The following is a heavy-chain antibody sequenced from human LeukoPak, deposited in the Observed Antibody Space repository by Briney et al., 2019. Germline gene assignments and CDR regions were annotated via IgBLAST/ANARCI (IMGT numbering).Heavy chain of an antibody. D-gene: IGHD3-22*01. CDR1: GDSISSYY. Sequence: SETLSLTCSVSGDSISSYYWSWIRQPPGKGLEWIGYIFTSGSTEYNPSLLSRATISLDMSKDQFFLKLTAVTAADTAVYYCARFKGDGSGYYYDYWGQGTLVTVSS. V-gene: IGHV4-4*09. CDR3: ARFKGDGSGYYYDY. J-gene: IGHJ4*02. CDR2: IFTSGST.